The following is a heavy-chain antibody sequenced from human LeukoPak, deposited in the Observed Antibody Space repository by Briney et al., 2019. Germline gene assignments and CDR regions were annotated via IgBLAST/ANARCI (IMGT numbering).Heavy chain of an antibody. D-gene: IGHD6-6*01. CDR1: GFTFRSYW. CDR3: ARGPNSNWSGLDF. J-gene: IGHJ4*02. Sequence: GGSLRLSCAASGFTFRSYWMHWARQLPGKGLVWVSRISPTGSTTSYADSVKGRFTVSRDNAKNTLYLQVNNLRAEDTAVYYCARGPNSNWSGLDFRGQGTLLTVSS. V-gene: IGHV3-74*01. CDR2: ISPTGSTT.